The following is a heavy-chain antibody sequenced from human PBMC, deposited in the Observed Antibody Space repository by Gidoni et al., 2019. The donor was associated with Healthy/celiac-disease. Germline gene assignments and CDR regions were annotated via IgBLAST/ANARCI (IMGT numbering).Heavy chain of an antibody. CDR1: GFTFRGSA. J-gene: IGHJ4*02. CDR3: REMATIGSFADY. CDR2: IRSKANSDAT. V-gene: IGHV3-73*02. D-gene: IGHD5-12*01. Sequence: EVQLVESGGGLVQPGGSLKLSCAASGFTFRGSAMHWVRQASGKGLEWVGRIRSKANSDATAYAASVKGRFTISRDDSKNTAYLQMNSLKTEDTAVYYCREMATIGSFADYWGQGTLVTVSS.